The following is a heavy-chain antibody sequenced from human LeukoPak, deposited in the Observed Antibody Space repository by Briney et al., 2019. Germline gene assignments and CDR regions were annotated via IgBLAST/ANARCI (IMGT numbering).Heavy chain of an antibody. CDR2: IYSGGTT. J-gene: IGHJ4*02. Sequence: GGSLRLSCAASWVTVSISFMRWVRQAPGKGLEWVSIIYSGGTTYYADSVKGRFTISRDNSKNTLYLQMNSLRAEDTAVYFCARDDRIGAAGTFDNWGQGTLVTVSS. D-gene: IGHD6-13*01. CDR3: ARDDRIGAAGTFDN. CDR1: WVTVSISF. V-gene: IGHV3-53*01.